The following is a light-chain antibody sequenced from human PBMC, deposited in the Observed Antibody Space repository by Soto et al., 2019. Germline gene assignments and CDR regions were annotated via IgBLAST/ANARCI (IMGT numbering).Light chain of an antibody. V-gene: IGKV1-5*01. Sequence: DIQMTQAPSTLSASVGDRVTITCRASQSISSWLAWYQQRPGKAPKLLIYDASSWESGVPSGFSGSGSATEFTLTISSRQPDDVATYYCQQYGSDWTFGQGTKVEVK. CDR1: QSISSW. J-gene: IGKJ1*01. CDR3: QQYGSDWT. CDR2: DAS.